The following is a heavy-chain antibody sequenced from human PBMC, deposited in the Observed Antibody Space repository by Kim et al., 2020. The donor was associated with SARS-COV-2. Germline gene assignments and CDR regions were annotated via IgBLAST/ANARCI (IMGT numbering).Heavy chain of an antibody. J-gene: IGHJ4*02. CDR1: GFTFSSYA. CDR2: ISYDGSNK. V-gene: IGHV3-30*04. D-gene: IGHD2-21*02. Sequence: GGSLRLSCAASGFTFSSYAMHWVRQAPGKGLEWVAVISYDGSNKYYADSVKGRFTISRDNSKNTLYLQMNSLRAEDTAVYYCARFSGIVVVTAIDPDFDYWGQGTLVTVSS. CDR3: ARFSGIVVVTAIDPDFDY.